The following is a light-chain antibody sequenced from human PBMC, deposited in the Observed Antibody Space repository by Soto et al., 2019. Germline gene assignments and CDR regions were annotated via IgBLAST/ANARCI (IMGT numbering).Light chain of an antibody. Sequence: DIQMTQSPSTLSASVGDRLTITCRDSQSINNWLAWYQQKPGRAPKLLIYKASRLEGGVPSRFGGSGSGTDFTLIISSLQPDDFATYYCQQYNTYPYTFGPGTKVEIK. J-gene: IGKJ2*01. CDR1: QSINNW. CDR3: QQYNTYPYT. CDR2: KAS. V-gene: IGKV1-5*03.